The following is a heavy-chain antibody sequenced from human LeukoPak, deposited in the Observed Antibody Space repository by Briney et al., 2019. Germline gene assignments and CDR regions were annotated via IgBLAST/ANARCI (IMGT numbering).Heavy chain of an antibody. CDR3: ATLPGITIFGVAKGGYFDY. Sequence: GGSLRLSCAASGFTFNSCAMSWVRQAPGKGLEWVSAISGGGGSTYYADSVKGRFTISRDNSKDTLYLQMNSLRAEDTAVYYCATLPGITIFGVAKGGYFDYWGQGTLVTVSS. D-gene: IGHD3-3*01. V-gene: IGHV3-23*01. CDR1: GFTFNSCA. CDR2: ISGGGGST. J-gene: IGHJ4*02.